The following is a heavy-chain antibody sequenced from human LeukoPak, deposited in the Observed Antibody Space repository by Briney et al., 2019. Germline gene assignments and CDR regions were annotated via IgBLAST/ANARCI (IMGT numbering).Heavy chain of an antibody. CDR3: ASPYELDSYYFDY. Sequence: SETLSLTCTVSGGSISSSSYYWGWIRQPPGKGLEWIGSIYYSGSTYYNPSLKSRVTISVDTSKNQFSLKLSSVTAADTAVYYCASPYELDSYYFDYWGQGTLVTVSS. D-gene: IGHD1-1*01. CDR1: GGSISSSSYY. J-gene: IGHJ4*02. V-gene: IGHV4-39*01. CDR2: IYYSGST.